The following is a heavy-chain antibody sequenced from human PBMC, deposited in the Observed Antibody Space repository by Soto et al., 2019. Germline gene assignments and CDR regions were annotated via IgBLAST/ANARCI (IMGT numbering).Heavy chain of an antibody. V-gene: IGHV1-69*13. Sequence: SVQVSCKASGGTFSSYAISWVRQAPGKGLEWMGGIIPIFGPANYAQKFQVRVTITADESTSTAYMELSSLRSEDTAVYYCARDRTKPGYCSGGSCLDVFDIWGQGAMVTVSS. J-gene: IGHJ3*02. CDR2: IIPIFGPA. CDR1: GGTFSSYA. CDR3: ARDRTKPGYCSGGSCLDVFDI. D-gene: IGHD2-15*01.